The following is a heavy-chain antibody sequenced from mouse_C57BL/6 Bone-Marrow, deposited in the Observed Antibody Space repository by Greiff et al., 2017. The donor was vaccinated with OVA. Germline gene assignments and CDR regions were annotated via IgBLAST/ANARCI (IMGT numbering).Heavy chain of an antibody. J-gene: IGHJ2*01. Sequence: QVQLKQSGPELVKPGASVKISCKASGYAFSSSWMNWVKQRPGKGLEWIGRIYPGDGDTNYNGKFKGKATLTADKSSSTAYMQLSSLTSEDSAVYFCARSTYYYGLDYWGKGTTLTVSS. CDR1: GYAFSSSW. V-gene: IGHV1-82*01. D-gene: IGHD1-1*01. CDR2: IYPGDGDT. CDR3: ARSTYYYGLDY.